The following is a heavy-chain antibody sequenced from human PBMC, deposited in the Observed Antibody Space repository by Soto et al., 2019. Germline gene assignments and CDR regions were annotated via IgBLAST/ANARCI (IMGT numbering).Heavy chain of an antibody. CDR1: GFAFSSSA. D-gene: IGHD1-26*01. CDR3: AKWPPSPKMGVTSH. V-gene: IGHV3-23*01. J-gene: IGHJ4*02. Sequence: EVQLLESGGGLAQPGGSLTLSCAASGFAFSSSAMAWLRQTPGKGLQWVSAITVAGGGIYYADSVKGRFTITRDNSKKTLYLQMNSLSAEDTAQYFCAKWPPSPKMGVTSHWGQGTLVTVSS. CDR2: ITVAGGGI.